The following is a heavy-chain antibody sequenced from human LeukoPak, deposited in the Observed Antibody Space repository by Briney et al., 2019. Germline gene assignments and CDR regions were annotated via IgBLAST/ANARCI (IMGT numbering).Heavy chain of an antibody. D-gene: IGHD6-13*01. J-gene: IGHJ4*02. CDR1: GFTFSTYT. CDR3: AKSTGYSTTGRDFDS. V-gene: IGHV3-23*01. CDR2: ISGSGGST. Sequence: PGGSLRLSCAASGFTFSTYTMNWVRQAPGKGLEWVSAISGSGGSTYYADSVKGRFTISRDNSKNTLYLQLSSLRAEDTAVYYCAKSTGYSTTGRDFDSWGRGTLVTVSS.